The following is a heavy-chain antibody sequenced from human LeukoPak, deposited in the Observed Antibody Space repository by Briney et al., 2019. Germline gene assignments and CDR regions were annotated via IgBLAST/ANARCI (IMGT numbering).Heavy chain of an antibody. V-gene: IGHV3-23*01. CDR2: ISGSGGST. J-gene: IGHJ4*02. D-gene: IGHD6-19*01. Sequence: PGGSLRLSCAASRFTFSSYAMSWVRQAPGKGLEWVSAISGSGGSTYYADSVKGRFTISRDNSKNTLYLQMNSLRAEDTAVYYCAKDRRHSSGWDYFDYWGQGTLVTVSS. CDR3: AKDRRHSSGWDYFDY. CDR1: RFTFSSYA.